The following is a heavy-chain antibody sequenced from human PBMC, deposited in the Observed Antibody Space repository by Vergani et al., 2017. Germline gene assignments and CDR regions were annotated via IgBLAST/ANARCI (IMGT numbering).Heavy chain of an antibody. CDR3: ARGFSGGYYGSGSWLPYYYDYMDV. J-gene: IGHJ6*03. V-gene: IGHV4-59*01. D-gene: IGHD3-10*01. Sequence: QVQLQESGPGLVKPSETLSLTCTVSGGSISSYYWSWIRQPPGKGLEWIGYIYYSGSTNYNPSLKSRVTISVDTSKNQFSLKLSSVTAAATAVYYCARGFSGGYYGSGSWLPYYYDYMDVWGKGTTVTVSS. CDR1: GGSISSYY. CDR2: IYYSGST.